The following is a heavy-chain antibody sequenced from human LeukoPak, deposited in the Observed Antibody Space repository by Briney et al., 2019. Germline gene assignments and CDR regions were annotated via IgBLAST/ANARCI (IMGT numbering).Heavy chain of an antibody. D-gene: IGHD1-26*01. J-gene: IGHJ5*02. V-gene: IGHV3-9*01. CDR2: ISWNSGSI. CDR3: AKDMGSIVGAPGS. CDR1: GFTFDDYA. Sequence: GRSLRLSCAASGFTFDDYAMHWVRQAPGKGLEWVSGISWNSGSIGYADSVKGRFTISGDNAKNSLYLQMNSLRTEDTALYYCAKDMGSIVGAPGSWGQGTLVTVSS.